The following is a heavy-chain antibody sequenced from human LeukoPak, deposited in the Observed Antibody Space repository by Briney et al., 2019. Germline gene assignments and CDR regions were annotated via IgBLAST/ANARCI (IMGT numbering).Heavy chain of an antibody. D-gene: IGHD3-9*01. J-gene: IGHJ5*02. Sequence: KSSETLSLTCTVSGGSISYYYWTWIRHSPGKGLEWIGQIYYTGSTYYNPSLKRRVTISVDTSRNQFSLNLTSVAAADTAVYYCARGGTYNDILSFDPWGQGTLVTVSS. V-gene: IGHV4-59*01. CDR1: GGSISYYY. CDR3: ARGGTYNDILSFDP. CDR2: IYYTGST.